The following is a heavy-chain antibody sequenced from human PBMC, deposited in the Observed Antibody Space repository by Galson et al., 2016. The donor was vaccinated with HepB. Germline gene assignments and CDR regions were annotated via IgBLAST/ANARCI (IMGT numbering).Heavy chain of an antibody. D-gene: IGHD6-13*01. J-gene: IGHJ5*02. CDR1: GGSISSGGYY. V-gene: IGHV4-31*03. Sequence: TLSLTCTVSGGSISSGGYYWNWIRQHPGKGLEWIGYIYYSGSTQYNPSLQGRVIILLDESKNQFSLKLSCVTAAGTAVYYCARGARVLRGGWFDPWGQGTLVTVSS. CDR2: IYYSGST. CDR3: ARGARVLRGGWFDP.